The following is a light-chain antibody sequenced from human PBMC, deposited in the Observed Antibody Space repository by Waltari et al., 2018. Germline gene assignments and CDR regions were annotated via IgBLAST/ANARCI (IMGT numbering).Light chain of an antibody. CDR3: QTWGTGIPVV. CDR2: LNSDGSH. Sequence: QLVLTQSPSASASLGASVKLTCTLSSGHSSYAIAWHQQQPEKGPRYLMKLNSDGSHSKGDGIPARFSGSSSGAERYLTLSSLQSEDEAYYYCQTWGTGIPVVFGGGTKLTVL. J-gene: IGLJ2*01. V-gene: IGLV4-69*01. CDR1: SGHSSYA.